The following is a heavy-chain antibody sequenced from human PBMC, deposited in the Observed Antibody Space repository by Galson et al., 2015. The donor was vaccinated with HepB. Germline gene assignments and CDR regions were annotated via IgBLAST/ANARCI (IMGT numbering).Heavy chain of an antibody. V-gene: IGHV1-2*04. CDR3: ARDMAPLRYFGSGSRGAFDI. J-gene: IGHJ3*02. CDR1: GYTLTGYY. Sequence: SVKVSCRASGYTLTGYYMHWVRQAPGQGLEWMGWISPNSGGTKYAQKFQGWVTMTRDTSISSAYMELSRLRSDDTAVYYCARDMAPLRYFGSGSRGAFDIWGQGTMVTVSS. D-gene: IGHD3-10*01. CDR2: ISPNSGGT.